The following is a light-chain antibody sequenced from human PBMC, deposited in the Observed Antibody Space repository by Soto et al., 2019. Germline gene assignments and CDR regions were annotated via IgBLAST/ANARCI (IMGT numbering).Light chain of an antibody. V-gene: IGKV1-33*01. J-gene: IGKJ3*01. Sequence: IQMTQSPSSLSASFGDRVTITCQASQDISNYLNWDQQKPGKDPTLLIYDASNLETGVPSRFSGSGSWTDFTFTISSRQPEDISTDYCQQYDNLPFTFGHGTKVDIK. CDR2: DAS. CDR1: QDISNY. CDR3: QQYDNLPFT.